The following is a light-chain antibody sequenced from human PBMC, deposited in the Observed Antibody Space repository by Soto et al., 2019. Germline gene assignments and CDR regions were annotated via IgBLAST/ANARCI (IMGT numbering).Light chain of an antibody. CDR2: AAS. CDR3: QQSYNSPQT. Sequence: DIQMTQSPSSLSASVGDEVTITCRASQTIMTYLNWYQLKPGKPPRLLIYAASSLQSGVPSRFSGSGSGTDFTLTISSLQPEYFATYSCQQSYNSPQTFGQGPKVDIK. V-gene: IGKV1-39*01. J-gene: IGKJ1*01. CDR1: QTIMTY.